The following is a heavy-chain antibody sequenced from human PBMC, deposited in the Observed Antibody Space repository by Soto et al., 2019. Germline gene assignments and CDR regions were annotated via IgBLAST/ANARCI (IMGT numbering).Heavy chain of an antibody. Sequence: QVHLVQSGAEVKKPGASVKVSCMASGYNFIAQNIHWVRQAPGLGLEWMGKRNPNSGDSDYAQEFQGRVTVTRDTSISTVYMELTSLKSDDTSVYYCARERHLNSPSDAFDIWGQGTMVIVSS. V-gene: IGHV1-2*02. CDR2: RNPNSGDS. CDR3: ARERHLNSPSDAFDI. CDR1: GYNFIAQN. D-gene: IGHD1-7*01. J-gene: IGHJ3*02.